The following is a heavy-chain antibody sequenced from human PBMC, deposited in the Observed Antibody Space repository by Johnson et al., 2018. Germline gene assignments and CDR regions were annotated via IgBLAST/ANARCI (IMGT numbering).Heavy chain of an antibody. V-gene: IGHV3-NL1*01. CDR3: ATFYDSSGYYYYYYGMDV. J-gene: IGHJ6*02. CDR1: GFTFSGYG. CDR2: IYSGGTT. Sequence: QVELVQSGGGVVQPGRSLRLSCAASGFTFSGYGMHWVRQAPGKGLEWVSVIYSGGTTYYADSVKGRFTISRDNSKNTLYLQSNSLRAEDTAVYYCATFYDSSGYYYYYYGMDVWGQGTTVTVSS. D-gene: IGHD3-22*01.